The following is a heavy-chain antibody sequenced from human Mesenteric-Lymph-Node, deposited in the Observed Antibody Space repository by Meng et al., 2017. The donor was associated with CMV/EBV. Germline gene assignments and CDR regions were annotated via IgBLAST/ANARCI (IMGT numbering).Heavy chain of an antibody. J-gene: IGHJ4*02. CDR2: INHSGST. V-gene: IGHV4-34*01. D-gene: IGHD2-8*02. CDR1: SRSFSGYY. Sequence: CAVYSRSFSGYYWSCIRQPTGKGLEWIGEINHSGSTNYTPSLKSRVTISVDTSKNQFSLKLSSVTAADTAVYYCARGTRGWRNYFDYWGQGTLVTVSS. CDR3: ARGTRGWRNYFDY.